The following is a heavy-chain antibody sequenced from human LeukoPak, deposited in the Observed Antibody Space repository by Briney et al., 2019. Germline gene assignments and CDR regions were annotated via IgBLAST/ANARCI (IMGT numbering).Heavy chain of an antibody. D-gene: IGHD6-13*01. CDR1: GGSISSSNW. V-gene: IGHV4-4*02. J-gene: IGHJ5*02. CDR3: ARGDRVDSSSWYNWFDP. Sequence: SETLSLTCAVSGGSISSSNWWSWVRQPPGKGLEWIGEIYHSGSTNYNPSLKSRVTISVDKSKNQFSLKLSSVTAADAAVYYCARGDRVDSSSWYNWFDPRGQGTLVTVSS. CDR2: IYHSGST.